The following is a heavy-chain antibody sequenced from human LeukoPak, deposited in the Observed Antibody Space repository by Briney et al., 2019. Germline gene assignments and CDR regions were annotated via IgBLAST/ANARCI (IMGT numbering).Heavy chain of an antibody. D-gene: IGHD4-17*01. J-gene: IGHJ4*02. CDR1: GGSFRGYY. CDR3: ARGRGGTVNY. Sequence: PSETLSLTCAVKGGSFRGYYWSWIRQPPGKGVEWIGEINHSGSTNYNPYLKSRVTISVDTSKNQFSLKLSSVTAADTAVYYCARGRGGTVNYWGQGTLVTVSS. V-gene: IGHV4-34*01. CDR2: INHSGST.